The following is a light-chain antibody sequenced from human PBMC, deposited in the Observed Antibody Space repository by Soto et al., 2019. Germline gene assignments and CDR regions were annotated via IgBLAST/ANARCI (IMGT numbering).Light chain of an antibody. V-gene: IGKV1-5*03. CDR1: QSINSW. CDR2: KAS. CDR3: QQYLAYPCT. J-gene: IGKJ1*01. Sequence: DIQMTQSPSTLSASVGDRVTITCRASQSINSWLAWYQQKPGKAPKLLIYKASSLESGVPSRFSGSESGTEFTLTISSLQPDDFATYYCQQYLAYPCTFGRGTKVEV.